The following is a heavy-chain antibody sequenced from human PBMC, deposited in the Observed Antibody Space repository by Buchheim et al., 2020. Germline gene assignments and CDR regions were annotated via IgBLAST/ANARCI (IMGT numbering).Heavy chain of an antibody. CDR3: AKVDSYGPLYFDY. J-gene: IGHJ4*02. CDR2: LSGGGGST. CDR1: GFTFSSYA. D-gene: IGHD5-18*01. Sequence: EVQLLESGGGLVQPGGSLRLSCAASGFTFSSYAMSWVRQAPGKGLEWVSLLSGGGGSTYYADSVKGRFTISRDNSKNTLSLQMNSLRADDTAVYYCAKVDSYGPLYFDYWGQGTL. V-gene: IGHV3-23*01.